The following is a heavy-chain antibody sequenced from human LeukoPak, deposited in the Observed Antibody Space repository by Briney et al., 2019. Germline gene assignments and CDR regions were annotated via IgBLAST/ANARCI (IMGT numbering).Heavy chain of an antibody. CDR1: GFPFSSYW. J-gene: IGHJ4*02. V-gene: IGHV3-7*04. Sequence: GGSLRLSCVASGFPFSSYWMTWVRQAPGKGLEWVANIKQDGSKKSYVDSVKGRFTISRDNAKDSLYLQMNSLRAEDTAIYYCTRVGYIDEGIDYWGQGTLVTVSS. CDR3: TRVGYIDEGIDY. D-gene: IGHD5-24*01. CDR2: IKQDGSKK.